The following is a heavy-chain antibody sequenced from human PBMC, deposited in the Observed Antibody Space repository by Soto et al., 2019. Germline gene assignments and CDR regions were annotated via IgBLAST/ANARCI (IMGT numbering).Heavy chain of an antibody. D-gene: IGHD2-2*01. J-gene: IGHJ6*02. CDR1: GGSISSGDYY. CDR3: ARDCSSTSCQYGYYYYGMDV. V-gene: IGHV4-30-4*01. CDR2: IYYSGST. Sequence: LSLTCTVSGGSISSGDYYWSWIRQPPGKGLEWIGYIYYSGSTYYNPSLKSRVTISVDTSKNQFSLKLSSVTAADTAVYYCARDCSSTSCQYGYYYYGMDVWGQGTTVTVSS.